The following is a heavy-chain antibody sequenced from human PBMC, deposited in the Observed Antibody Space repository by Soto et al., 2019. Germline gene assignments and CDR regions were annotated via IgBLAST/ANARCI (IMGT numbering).Heavy chain of an antibody. CDR2: INPNSGGT. CDR1: GYTFTGYY. J-gene: IGHJ6*02. D-gene: IGHD2-15*01. CDR3: ARDRCSGGSCYTYGMDV. Sequence: ASVKVSCKASGYTFTGYYMHWVRQAPGQGLEWMGWINPNSGGTNYAQKFQGWVTMTRDTSISTAYMELSRLRSDDTAVYYCARDRCSGGSCYTYGMDVWGQGTTVTVS. V-gene: IGHV1-2*04.